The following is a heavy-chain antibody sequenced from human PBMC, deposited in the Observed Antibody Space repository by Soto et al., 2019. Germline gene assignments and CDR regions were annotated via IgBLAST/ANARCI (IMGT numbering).Heavy chain of an antibody. Sequence: QVQLQQWGAGLLKPSETLSLTCAVYGGSFSGCYWCWIRKPPGTGLERIGESNHSGSTNYNPSPTSRVTISVDTSKNQCSLKLGSVPAADTAVYYCASARGRLVRGVITDYWGQGTLVTVSS. CDR2: SNHSGST. CDR1: GGSFSGCY. V-gene: IGHV4-34*01. J-gene: IGHJ4*02. D-gene: IGHD3-10*01. CDR3: ASARGRLVRGVITDY.